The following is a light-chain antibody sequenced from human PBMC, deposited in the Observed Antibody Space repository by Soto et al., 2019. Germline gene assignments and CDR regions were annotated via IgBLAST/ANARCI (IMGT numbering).Light chain of an antibody. CDR1: QSVSSSY. Sequence: EIVLTQSPGTLSLSPGERATLSCRASQSVSSSYLAWYQQKPGQAPRLLIYGATSRATGIPDRFSGSGSWRAYTLTISTLAPEDFAVYYCQQYGSSLWTFGHGTKVDIK. CDR2: GAT. CDR3: QQYGSSLWT. J-gene: IGKJ1*01. V-gene: IGKV3-20*01.